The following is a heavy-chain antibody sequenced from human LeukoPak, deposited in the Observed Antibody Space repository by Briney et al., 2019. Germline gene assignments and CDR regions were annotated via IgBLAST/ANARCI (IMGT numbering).Heavy chain of an antibody. D-gene: IGHD5-18*01. V-gene: IGHV3-23*01. CDR2: ISGSGGST. CDR1: GFTFSSYA. CDR3: AKDRYSYGWDYYFDY. Sequence: GGSLRLSCAASGFTFSSYAMSWVRQAPGKGLEWVSAISGSGGSTYYADSVKGRFTISRDNSKNTLYLQMNSLRAEGTAVYYCAKDRYSYGWDYYFDYWGQGTLVTVSS. J-gene: IGHJ4*02.